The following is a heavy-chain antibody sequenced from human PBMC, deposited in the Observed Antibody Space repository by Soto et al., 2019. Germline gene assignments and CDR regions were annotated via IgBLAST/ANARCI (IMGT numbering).Heavy chain of an antibody. D-gene: IGHD6-6*01. J-gene: IGHJ4*02. V-gene: IGHV4-34*01. CDR2: INHSGST. Sequence: SSETLSLTCAVYGGSFSGYYWSWIRQPPGKGLEWIGEINHSGSTNYNPSLKSRVTISVDTSKNQFSLKLSSVTAADTAVYYCASPNPSEYSSSSPGVRFDYWGQGTLVTVSS. CDR3: ASPNPSEYSSSSPGVRFDY. CDR1: GGSFSGYY.